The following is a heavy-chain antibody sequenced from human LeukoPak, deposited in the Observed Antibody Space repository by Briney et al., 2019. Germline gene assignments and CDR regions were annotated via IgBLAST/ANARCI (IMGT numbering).Heavy chain of an antibody. J-gene: IGHJ4*02. V-gene: IGHV3-21*01. Sequence: PGGSLRLSCAASGFTFSSYSMNWVRQAPGKGLEWVSSISSSSSYIYCADSVKGRFTISRDNAKNSLYLQMNSLRAEDTAVYYCARGYSSSWYFGDYWGQGTLVTVSS. CDR1: GFTFSSYS. CDR3: ARGYSSSWYFGDY. D-gene: IGHD6-13*01. CDR2: ISSSSSYI.